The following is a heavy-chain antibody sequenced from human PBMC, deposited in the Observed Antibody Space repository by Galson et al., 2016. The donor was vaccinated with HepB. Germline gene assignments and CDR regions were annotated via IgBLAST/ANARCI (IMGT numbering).Heavy chain of an antibody. CDR1: GFTFTDFA. V-gene: IGHV3-23*01. CDR3: AKDSLQYYDILTGLSGFDY. J-gene: IGHJ4*02. D-gene: IGHD3-9*01. CDR2: ISGSGGST. Sequence: SLRLSCAASGFTFTDFAMSWVRQAPGKGLEWVSGISGSGGSTYYADSVKGRFTVSRDNSKNTLYLQMNSLRAEDTAVYYCAKDSLQYYDILTGLSGFDYWGQGTLVTVSS.